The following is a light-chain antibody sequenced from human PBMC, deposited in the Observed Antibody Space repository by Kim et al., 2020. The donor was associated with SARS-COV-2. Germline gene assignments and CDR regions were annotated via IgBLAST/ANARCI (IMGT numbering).Light chain of an antibody. CDR3: QAWDSSTAGV. V-gene: IGLV3-1*01. CDR2: QDS. Sequence: SYELTQPPSVSVSPGQTASITCSGDKLGDKYACWYQQKPGQSPVLVIYQDSKRPSGIPERSSGSNSGNTATLTISGTQAMDEADYYCQAWDSSTAGVFGGGTQLTVL. J-gene: IGLJ2*01. CDR1: KLGDKY.